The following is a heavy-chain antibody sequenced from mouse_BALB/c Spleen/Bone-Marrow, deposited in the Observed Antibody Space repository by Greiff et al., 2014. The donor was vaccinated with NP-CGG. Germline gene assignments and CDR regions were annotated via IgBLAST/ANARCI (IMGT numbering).Heavy chain of an antibody. J-gene: IGHJ1*01. D-gene: IGHD2-10*02. Sequence: QVQLKQSGGGLGKPGGSVKLSCKASGHTFTSYWMPWGEKRPGQGLEWVGEINPSNGRTNYNEKFKSKATLTVDKSSSTAYMQLSSLTSEDSAVYYCARRGYGNYGWYFDVWGAGTTVTVSS. CDR1: GHTFTSYW. V-gene: IGHV1S81*02. CDR3: ARRGYGNYGWYFDV. CDR2: INPSNGRT.